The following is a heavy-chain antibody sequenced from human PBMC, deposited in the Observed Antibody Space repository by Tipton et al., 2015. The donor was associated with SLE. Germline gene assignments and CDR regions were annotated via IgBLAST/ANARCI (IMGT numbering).Heavy chain of an antibody. J-gene: IGHJ4*02. V-gene: IGHV3-30-3*01. CDR1: GFAFHAFA. CDR2: ISIDGRNK. Sequence: SLRLSCAASGFAFHAFAMHWVRQAPGKGLEWVAVISIDGRNKYYADSVKGRFTTSRDNAKNTLYLQMNSLGAEDTAVYYCGRVLSSDSLGIDYWGQGTLVTVSS. D-gene: IGHD2-15*01. CDR3: GRVLSSDSLGIDY.